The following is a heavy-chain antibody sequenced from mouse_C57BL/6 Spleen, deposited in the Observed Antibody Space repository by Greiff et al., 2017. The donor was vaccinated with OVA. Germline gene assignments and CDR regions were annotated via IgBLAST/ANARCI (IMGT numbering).Heavy chain of an antibody. V-gene: IGHV5-17*01. Sequence: EVQLVESGGGLVKPGGSLKLSCAASGFTFSDYGMHWVRQAPEKGLEWVAYISSGSSTIYYADTVKGRFPISRDNAKNTLFLQMTSLRSEDTAMYYCARGDGAMDYWGQGTSVTVSS. CDR3: ARGDGAMDY. CDR1: GFTFSDYG. CDR2: ISSGSSTI. D-gene: IGHD3-3*01. J-gene: IGHJ4*01.